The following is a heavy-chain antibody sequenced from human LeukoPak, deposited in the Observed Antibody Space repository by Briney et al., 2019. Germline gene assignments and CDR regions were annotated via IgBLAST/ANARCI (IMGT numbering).Heavy chain of an antibody. V-gene: IGHV4-34*01. CDR1: GGSFSGYY. D-gene: IGHD5-24*01. J-gene: IGHJ4*02. CDR2: INHSGST. CDR3: ARAGGDGYNYDY. Sequence: SETLSLTCAVYGGSFSGYYWSWIRQPPGKGLECIGEINHSGSTNYNPSLKSRVTISVDTSKNQFSLKLSSVTAADTAVYYCARAGGDGYNYDYWGQGTLVTVSS.